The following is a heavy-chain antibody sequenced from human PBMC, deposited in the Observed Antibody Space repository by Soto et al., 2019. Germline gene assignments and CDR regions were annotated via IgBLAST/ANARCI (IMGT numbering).Heavy chain of an antibody. CDR3: AKTQIWLKLNYYSYCIDV. J-gene: IGHJ6*02. D-gene: IGHD5-18*01. CDR1: GFTFSSYA. V-gene: IGHV3-23*01. Sequence: PGGALRLSCAASGFTFSSYAMSWVRQAPXKGLEWVSAISGSGGSTYYADSVTGRFTISRDNSKNTLYLQMNSLRAEDTAVYYCAKTQIWLKLNYYSYCIDVRCPGPSLTVS. CDR2: ISGSGGST.